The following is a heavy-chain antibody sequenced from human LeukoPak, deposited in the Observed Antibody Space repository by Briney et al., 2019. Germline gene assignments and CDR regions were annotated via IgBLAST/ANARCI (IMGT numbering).Heavy chain of an antibody. CDR3: ARASIILWAHFDY. D-gene: IGHD2-21*01. J-gene: IGHJ4*02. Sequence: SETLSLTCAVSGGSISSGGYSWSWIRQPPGKGLEWIGYIYHSGSTYYNPSLKSRVTISVDRSKNQFSLKLSSVTAADTAVYYCARASIILWAHFDYWGQGTLVTVSS. CDR1: GGSISSGGYS. CDR2: IYHSGST. V-gene: IGHV4-30-2*01.